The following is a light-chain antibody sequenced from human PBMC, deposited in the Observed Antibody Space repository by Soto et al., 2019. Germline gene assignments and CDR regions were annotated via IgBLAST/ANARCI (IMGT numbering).Light chain of an antibody. V-gene: IGKV1-5*03. CDR2: EAS. J-gene: IGKJ1*01. CDR1: QNINGW. CDR3: QQYAAYSWT. Sequence: DIHMTQSPSTLYSSVGHTVTLTCRASQNINGWLAWYQQKPGKAPKLLIYEASTLERGVPSRFGGSGSGTEFTITISSLQSDDFGNYYCQQYAAYSWTFGQGTKVEI.